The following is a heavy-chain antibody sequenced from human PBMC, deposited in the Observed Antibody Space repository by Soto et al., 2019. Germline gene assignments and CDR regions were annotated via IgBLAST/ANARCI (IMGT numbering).Heavy chain of an antibody. V-gene: IGHV1-2*04. CDR1: GYTFTGHY. D-gene: IGHD3-10*01. CDR2: VNPISGGT. J-gene: IGHJ4*02. CDR3: ARANNCGSGELDY. Sequence: QVQLVQSGAEVKKPGASVKVSCKASGYTFTGHYILWVRQAPGQGLEWMGWVNPISGGTIYAQKFLGWFPMTRDTSTSTAYWELRSLTSDATAVYYCARANNCGSGELDYWGQGTLGTVSS.